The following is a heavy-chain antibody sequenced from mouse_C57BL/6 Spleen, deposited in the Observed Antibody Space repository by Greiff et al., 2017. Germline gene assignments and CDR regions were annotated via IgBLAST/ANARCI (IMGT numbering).Heavy chain of an antibody. Sequence: EVQLQQPGAELVKPGASVKLSCTASGFNIKDYYMHWVKQRTEQGLEWIGRIDPEGGETTYAPKFQGKAPITADPSSNTAYLQHSSLTSEDAAVYYCARNPVYGDYPWFAYWGQGTLVTVSA. D-gene: IGHD2-13*01. V-gene: IGHV14-2*01. CDR3: ARNPVYGDYPWFAY. CDR1: GFNIKDYY. CDR2: IDPEGGET. J-gene: IGHJ3*01.